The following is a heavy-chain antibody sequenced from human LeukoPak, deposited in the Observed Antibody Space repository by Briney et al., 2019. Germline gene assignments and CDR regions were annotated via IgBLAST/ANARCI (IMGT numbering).Heavy chain of an antibody. Sequence: GGSLRLSFAASGFTFSSYAMHWVRQAPGKGLEWVAVISYDGSNKYYADSVKGRFTISRDNSKNTLYLQMNSLRAEDTAVYYCARPDERFSSSWYGPNFDYWGQGTLVTVSS. CDR1: GFTFSSYA. D-gene: IGHD6-13*01. V-gene: IGHV3-30-3*01. J-gene: IGHJ4*02. CDR2: ISYDGSNK. CDR3: ARPDERFSSSWYGPNFDY.